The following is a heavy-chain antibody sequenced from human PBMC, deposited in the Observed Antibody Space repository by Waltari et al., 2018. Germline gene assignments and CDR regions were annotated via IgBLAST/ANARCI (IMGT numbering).Heavy chain of an antibody. Sequence: EVQVLESGGGLVQPGGSLRLTCAASGFSFSNYGMSWVRPAPGKGLEWVSAVNGDRTYYAGSVKGRFTISRYNSQNTVYLQLSSLRADDTAVYYCAKETGGRGWYTVDYWGQGTLVTVSS. D-gene: IGHD6-19*01. J-gene: IGHJ4*02. CDR3: AKETGGRGWYTVDY. CDR2: VNGDRT. V-gene: IGHV3-23*01. CDR1: GFSFSNYG.